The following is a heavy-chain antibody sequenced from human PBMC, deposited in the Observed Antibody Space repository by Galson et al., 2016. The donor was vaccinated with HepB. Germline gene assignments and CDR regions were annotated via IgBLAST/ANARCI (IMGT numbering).Heavy chain of an antibody. Sequence: SLRLSCAASGFTFSSYAMHWVRQAPGKGLEWVALISNDGTNKHLADSVRGRFTISRDNSENTLYVQMNSLRIEDTAVYFCARNYESGGYLSAFDYYGVDVWGPGTTVTVSS. CDR3: ARNYESGGYLSAFDYYGVDV. V-gene: IGHV3-30*04. J-gene: IGHJ6*02. CDR1: GFTFSSYA. CDR2: ISNDGTNK. D-gene: IGHD3-22*01.